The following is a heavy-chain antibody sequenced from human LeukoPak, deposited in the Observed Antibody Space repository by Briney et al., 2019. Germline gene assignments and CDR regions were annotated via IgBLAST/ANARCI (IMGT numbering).Heavy chain of an antibody. J-gene: IGHJ3*02. Sequence: PSETLSLTCTVSGGSISSSSYYWGWIRQPPGKGLEWLGSIYYSGSTYYNPSLKSRVTISVDTSKNQFSLKLSSVTAADTAVYYCAISHYYYDSSRLRSFDIWGQGTMVTVSS. V-gene: IGHV4-39*07. CDR1: GGSISSSSYY. CDR3: AISHYYYDSSRLRSFDI. D-gene: IGHD3-22*01. CDR2: IYYSGST.